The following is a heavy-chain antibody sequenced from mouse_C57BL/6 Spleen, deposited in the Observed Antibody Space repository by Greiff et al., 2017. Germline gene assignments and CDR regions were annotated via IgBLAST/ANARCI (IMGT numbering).Heavy chain of an antibody. V-gene: IGHV1-18*01. CDR3: ARTDYDQAWFAY. J-gene: IGHJ3*01. CDR2: INPNNGGT. D-gene: IGHD2-4*01. CDR1: GYTFTDYN. Sequence: EVQLKESGPELVKPGASVKIPCKASGYTFTDYNMDWVKQSHGKSLEWIGDINPNNGGTIYNQKFKGKATLTVDKSSSTAYMELRSLTSEDTAVYYCARTDYDQAWFAYWGQGTLVTVSA.